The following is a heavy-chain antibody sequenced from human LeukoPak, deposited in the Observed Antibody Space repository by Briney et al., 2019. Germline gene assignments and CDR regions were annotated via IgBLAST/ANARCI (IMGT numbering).Heavy chain of an antibody. D-gene: IGHD3-10*01. J-gene: IGHJ4*02. V-gene: IGHV1-2*02. Sequence: ASVKVSCKASGYTFTGYYMHWARQAPGQGLEWMGWINPNSGGTNSAQKFQGRVTMTRDTSISTAYMELSRLRSDDTAVYYCAREDPLYASGADTFDYWGQGTLVTVSS. CDR3: AREDPLYASGADTFDY. CDR1: GYTFTGYY. CDR2: INPNSGGT.